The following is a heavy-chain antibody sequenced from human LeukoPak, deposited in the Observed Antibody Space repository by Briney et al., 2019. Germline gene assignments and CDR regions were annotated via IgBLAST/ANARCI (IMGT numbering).Heavy chain of an antibody. Sequence: WASVKVSCKASGGTSSSYAISWVRQAPGQGLEWMGGIIPIFGTANYAQKFQGRVTITADESTSTAYMELSSLGSEDTAVYYCARDRGRLRYGMDVWGQGTTVTVSS. J-gene: IGHJ6*02. D-gene: IGHD3-16*01. CDR2: IIPIFGTA. V-gene: IGHV1-69*13. CDR3: ARDRGRLRYGMDV. CDR1: GGTSSSYA.